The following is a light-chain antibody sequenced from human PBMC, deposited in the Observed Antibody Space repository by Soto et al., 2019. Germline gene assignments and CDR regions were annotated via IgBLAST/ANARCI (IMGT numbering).Light chain of an antibody. CDR1: QSISGG. Sequence: DIQMTQSPSTLSASLGDRVTITCRASQSISGGLAWYQQKPGKAPKLLIYKASSLESGVPSRFSGSGSGTKVTLTIRSLQPDACATYNCHHYDRYYTFGQGTKVEIK. V-gene: IGKV1-5*03. J-gene: IGKJ1*01. CDR3: HHYDRYYT. CDR2: KAS.